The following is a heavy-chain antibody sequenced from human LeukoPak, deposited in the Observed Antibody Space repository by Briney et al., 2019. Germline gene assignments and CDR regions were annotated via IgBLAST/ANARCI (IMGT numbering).Heavy chain of an antibody. CDR3: ARGRSGYDSVDY. D-gene: IGHD5-12*01. CDR1: GGTFSSYA. CDR2: IIPIFGTA. Sequence: SVKVSCKASGGTFSSYAISWGRQAPGQGLEWMGGIIPIFGTANYAQKFQGRVTITADKSTSTAYMELSSLRSEDTAVYYCARGRSGYDSVDYWGQGTLVTVSS. V-gene: IGHV1-69*06. J-gene: IGHJ4*02.